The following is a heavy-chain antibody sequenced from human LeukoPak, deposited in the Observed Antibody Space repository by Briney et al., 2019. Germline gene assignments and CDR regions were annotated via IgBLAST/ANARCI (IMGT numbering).Heavy chain of an antibody. Sequence: SETLSLTCTVSGGSISSSSYYWGWIRQPPGKGLEWIGSIYYSGSTYYNPSLKSRVTVSVDTSKNQFSLKLSSVTAADTAVYYCARLIALRNWFDPWGQGTLVTVSS. CDR3: ARLIALRNWFDP. J-gene: IGHJ5*02. D-gene: IGHD2-21*01. CDR2: IYYSGST. V-gene: IGHV4-39*01. CDR1: GGSISSSSYY.